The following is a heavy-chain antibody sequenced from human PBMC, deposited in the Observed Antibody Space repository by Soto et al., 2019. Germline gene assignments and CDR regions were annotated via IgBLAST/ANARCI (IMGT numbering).Heavy chain of an antibody. Sequence: QVQLVESGGGVVQPGRSLRLSCAASGFTFSSYGMHWVRQAPGQGLEWVAFISHDGSNKYYADSVKGRFTISRDNSKNRLYLQMNSLRAEDTAVYYCAKVPVPLTYGGKSRDYSYYYGMDVWGQGTTVTVSS. V-gene: IGHV3-30*18. J-gene: IGHJ6*02. CDR1: GFTFSSYG. CDR3: AKVPVPLTYGGKSRDYSYYYGMDV. D-gene: IGHD2-15*01. CDR2: ISHDGSNK.